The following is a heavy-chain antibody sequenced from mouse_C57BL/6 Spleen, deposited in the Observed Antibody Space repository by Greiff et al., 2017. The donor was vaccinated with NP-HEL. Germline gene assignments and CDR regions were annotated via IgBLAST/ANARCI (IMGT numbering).Heavy chain of an antibody. Sequence: EVQVVESGPGLVKPSQSLSLTCSVTGYSITSGYYWNWIRQFPGNKLEWMGYISYDGSNNYNPSLKNRISITRDTSKNQFFLKLNSVTTEDTATYYCAKEDYGGHFDYWGQGTTLTVSS. CDR2: ISYDGSN. V-gene: IGHV3-6*01. CDR1: GYSITSGYY. D-gene: IGHD1-1*02. J-gene: IGHJ2*01. CDR3: AKEDYGGHFDY.